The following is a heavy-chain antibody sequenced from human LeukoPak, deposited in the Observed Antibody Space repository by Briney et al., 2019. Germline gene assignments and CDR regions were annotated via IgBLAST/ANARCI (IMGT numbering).Heavy chain of an antibody. CDR3: AKHAASLYCSGDSCYTYGMDV. Sequence: PGRSLRLSCAASGFTFSHYGMHWVRQAPGKGLEWVSVISYDGGEKYYADSARGRFTISRDNSKNTLYLQVGSLRAEDTAVYYCAKHAASLYCSGDSCYTYGMDVWGQGTTVTVSS. CDR2: ISYDGGEK. V-gene: IGHV3-30*18. D-gene: IGHD2-15*01. J-gene: IGHJ6*02. CDR1: GFTFSHYG.